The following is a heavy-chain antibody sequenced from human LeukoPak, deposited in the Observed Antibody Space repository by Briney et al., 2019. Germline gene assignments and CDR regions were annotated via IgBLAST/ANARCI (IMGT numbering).Heavy chain of an antibody. J-gene: IGHJ4*02. CDR2: IWNDGSKK. CDR1: GFTFSSYG. V-gene: IGHV3-33*01. Sequence: GRSLRLSCAASGFTFSSYGMHWVRQAPGKGLEWVAVIWNDGSKKYYADSVKGRFTISRDNSENTLYLQMNSLRAEDTAVFYCARYISTIVVAPGYWGQGTLVTVSP. D-gene: IGHD3-22*01. CDR3: ARYISTIVVAPGY.